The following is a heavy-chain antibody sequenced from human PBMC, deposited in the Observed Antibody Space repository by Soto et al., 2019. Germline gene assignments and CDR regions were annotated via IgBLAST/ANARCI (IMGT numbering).Heavy chain of an antibody. Sequence: PSETLSLTCTVSVDSIGSGVHYCSWIRQHPWKGLEWLGYIYYSGSTHYNPSLKSRVTISVDTSKNQFSLELSSVTAADTAIYYCARGQNFYDGSGHLPSNWFHPWGQATLVTVSS. CDR1: VDSIGSGVHY. CDR3: ARGQNFYDGSGHLPSNWFHP. CDR2: IYYSGST. V-gene: IGHV4-31*02. J-gene: IGHJ5*02. D-gene: IGHD3-22*01.